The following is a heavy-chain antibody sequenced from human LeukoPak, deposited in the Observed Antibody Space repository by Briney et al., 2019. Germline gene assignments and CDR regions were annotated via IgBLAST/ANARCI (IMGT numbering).Heavy chain of an antibody. CDR2: IPYDGSNT. CDR3: AKGVGGSANYYYMDV. D-gene: IGHD3-10*01. V-gene: IGHV3-30*02. J-gene: IGHJ6*03. Sequence: PGGSLRLSCAASGFTFRSCGMHWVRQAPGKGLEWVTFIPYDGSNTWYPDSVKGRFTISRDNSKNPLYLQMNSLRVEDTAVYYCAKGVGGSANYYYMDVWGKGTTVTVSS. CDR1: GFTFRSCG.